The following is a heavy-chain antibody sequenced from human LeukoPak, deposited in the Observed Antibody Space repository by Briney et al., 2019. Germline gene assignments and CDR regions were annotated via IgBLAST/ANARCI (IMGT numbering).Heavy chain of an antibody. V-gene: IGHV4-59*08. CDR1: GGSISSYY. CDR2: ISDIGSI. D-gene: IGHD2-21*01. Sequence: PSETLSLTCTVSGGSISSYYWSWIRQPPGKGLEWIAYISDIGSINYNPSLKSRVTISLDTSKNQFSLKLSSVTAADTAVYYCAGHHPRDTVDFWGQGTLVTVSS. CDR3: AGHHPRDTVDF. J-gene: IGHJ4*02.